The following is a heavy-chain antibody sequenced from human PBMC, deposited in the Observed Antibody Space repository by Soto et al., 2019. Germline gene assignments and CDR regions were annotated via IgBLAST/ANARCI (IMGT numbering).Heavy chain of an antibody. V-gene: IGHV1-69*02. D-gene: IGHD3-9*01. CDR2: IIPILGIA. CDR1: GGTFSSYT. J-gene: IGHJ4*02. Sequence: SVKVSCKASGGTFSSYTISWVRKAPGQGLEWMGRIIPILGIANYAQKFQGRVTITADKSTSTAYMELSSLRSEDTAAYYCASGLKLRYFDWSLDYWGQGTLVTVSS. CDR3: ASGLKLRYFDWSLDY.